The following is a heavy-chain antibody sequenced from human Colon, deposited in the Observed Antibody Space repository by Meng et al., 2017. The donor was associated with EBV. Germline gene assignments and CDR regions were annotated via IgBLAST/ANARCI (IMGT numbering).Heavy chain of an antibody. Sequence: QVQLQELGPGLVKPSGTLSLPCGVSGVSISSNIRWTWVRQPPGKGLEWIGDIDDSGSTNYNPSLNSRISISLDKSKNHFSLKVNSVTAADTAVYYCARGKQDAWELLAYWGQGALVTVSS. CDR3: ARGKQDAWELLAY. CDR1: GVSISSNIR. J-gene: IGHJ4*02. D-gene: IGHD1-26*01. V-gene: IGHV4-4*02. CDR2: IDDSGST.